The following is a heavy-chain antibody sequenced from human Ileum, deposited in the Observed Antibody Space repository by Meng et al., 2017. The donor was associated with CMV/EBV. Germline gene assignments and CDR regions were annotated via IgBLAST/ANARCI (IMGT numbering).Heavy chain of an antibody. Sequence: QIQLVQSGAEVKKRGASVKVSCRASGYTFSDYGITWLRQAPGQGLEWMGWISVYNGNTKYAQKVQGRVTLTTDTSTNTAYMELRSLRFDDTAVYYCAREGVGYCGGDCYSEYWGQGTLVTVAS. CDR3: AREGVGYCGGDCYSEY. CDR2: ISVYNGNT. J-gene: IGHJ4*02. V-gene: IGHV1-18*01. CDR1: GYTFSDYG. D-gene: IGHD2-21*02.